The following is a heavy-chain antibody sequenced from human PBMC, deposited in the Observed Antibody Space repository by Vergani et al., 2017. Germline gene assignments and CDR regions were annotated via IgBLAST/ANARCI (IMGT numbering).Heavy chain of an antibody. CDR2: IYYSGST. Sequence: QVQLQESGPGLVKPSETLSLTCTVSGGSISSYYWSWIRQPPGNGLEWIGYIYYSGSTNYNPSLKSRVTISVDTSKNQFSLKLSSVTAADTAVYYCARGSYDSSGYCFDYWGQGTLVTVSS. J-gene: IGHJ4*02. D-gene: IGHD3-22*01. CDR3: ARGSYDSSGYCFDY. CDR1: GGSISSYY. V-gene: IGHV4-59*01.